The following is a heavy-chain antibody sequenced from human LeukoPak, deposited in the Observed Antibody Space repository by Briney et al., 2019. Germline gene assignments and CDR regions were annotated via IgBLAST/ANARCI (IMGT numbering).Heavy chain of an antibody. CDR1: GGSISSGDYY. CDR3: ARDQITIFGGFNWFDP. V-gene: IGHV4-30-4*01. J-gene: IGHJ5*02. D-gene: IGHD3-3*01. Sequence: SQTLSLTCTVSGGSISSGDYYWSWIRQPPGKGLEWIGYIYYSGSTYYNPSLKSRVTISVGTSKNQFSLKLSSVTAADTAVYYCARDQITIFGGFNWFDPWGQGSLVTVSS. CDR2: IYYSGST.